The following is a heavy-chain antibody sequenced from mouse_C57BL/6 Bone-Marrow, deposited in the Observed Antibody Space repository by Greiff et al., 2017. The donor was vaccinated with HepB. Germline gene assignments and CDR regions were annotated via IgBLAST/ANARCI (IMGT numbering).Heavy chain of an antibody. CDR3: ARDHDGSSYGYWYFDV. V-gene: IGHV1-69*01. CDR2: IDPSDSYT. CDR1: GYTFTSYW. D-gene: IGHD1-1*01. Sequence: QVQLQQPGAELVMPGASVKLSCKASGYTFTSYWMHWVKQRPGQGLEWIGEIDPSDSYTHYNQKFKGKSTLTVDKSSSTAYMQLSSLTSEDSAVYYCARDHDGSSYGYWYFDVWGTGTTVTVSS. J-gene: IGHJ1*03.